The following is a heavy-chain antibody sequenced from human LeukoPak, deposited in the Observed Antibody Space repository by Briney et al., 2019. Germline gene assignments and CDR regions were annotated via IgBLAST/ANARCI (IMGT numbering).Heavy chain of an antibody. V-gene: IGHV3-30*18. Sequence: GGSLRLSCAASGFTFSSYGMHWVRQAPGKGLEWVAVISYDGSNEYYADSVKGRFTISRDNSKNTLYLQMNSLRAEDTAVYYCANLEEQLEDFDYWGQGTLVTVSS. CDR2: ISYDGSNE. D-gene: IGHD1-1*01. J-gene: IGHJ4*02. CDR3: ANLEEQLEDFDY. CDR1: GFTFSSYG.